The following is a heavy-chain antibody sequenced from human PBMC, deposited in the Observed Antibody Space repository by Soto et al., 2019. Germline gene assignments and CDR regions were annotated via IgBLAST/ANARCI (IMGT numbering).Heavy chain of an antibody. J-gene: IGHJ4*02. Sequence: PGGSLRLSCAASGFTFSSYSMNWVRQAPGKGLEWVSSISSSSSYIYCADSVKGRFTISRDNAKNSLYLQMNSLRAEDTAVYYCARDIVVVAASPSGFDYWGQGT. CDR2: ISSSSSYI. CDR3: ARDIVVVAASPSGFDY. D-gene: IGHD2-15*01. V-gene: IGHV3-21*01. CDR1: GFTFSSYS.